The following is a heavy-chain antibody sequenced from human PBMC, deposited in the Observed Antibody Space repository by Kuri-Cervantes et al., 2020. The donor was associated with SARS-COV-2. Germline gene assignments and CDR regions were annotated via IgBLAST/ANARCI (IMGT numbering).Heavy chain of an antibody. V-gene: IGHV3-74*01. J-gene: IGHJ6*02. CDR2: INSDGSST. D-gene: IGHD2-2*03. CDR3: ARDEGMGIVVRETAGPRFYYYGMDV. CDR1: GFTFSNYW. Sequence: GGSLRLSCAASGFTFSNYWMHWVRQAPGKGLVWVSRINSDGSSTSYADSVKGRFTISRDNSKNTLYLQMNSLRAEDTAVYYCARDEGMGIVVRETAGPRFYYYGMDVWGQGTTVTVSS.